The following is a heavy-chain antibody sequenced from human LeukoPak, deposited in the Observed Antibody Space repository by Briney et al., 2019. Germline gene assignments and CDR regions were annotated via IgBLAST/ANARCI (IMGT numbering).Heavy chain of an antibody. Sequence: SVKVSCKASGGTFSSYAISWVRQPPGQGLEWMGRIIPIFGTANYAQKFQGRVTITADKSTSTAYMELSSLRSEDTAVYYCASRTPSGIAVAGSIDYWGQGTLVTVSS. CDR3: ASRTPSGIAVAGSIDY. D-gene: IGHD6-19*01. V-gene: IGHV1-69*06. CDR2: IIPIFGTA. J-gene: IGHJ4*02. CDR1: GGTFSSYA.